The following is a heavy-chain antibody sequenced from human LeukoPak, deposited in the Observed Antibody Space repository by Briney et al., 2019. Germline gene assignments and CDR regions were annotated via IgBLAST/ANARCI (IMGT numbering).Heavy chain of an antibody. V-gene: IGHV3-30*18. CDR1: GFTFSRHG. J-gene: IGHJ4*02. CDR2: VSNDGGTT. Sequence: PGGSLRLSCAASGFTFSRHGIHWVRQAPGKGLDWVAVVSNDGGTTYYADSVKGRFTISRDNSKNTLFLQMNSLTGEDTAVYYCANEAATRSPYSFDYWGQGTLVTVS. CDR3: ANEAATRSPYSFDY. D-gene: IGHD1-1*01.